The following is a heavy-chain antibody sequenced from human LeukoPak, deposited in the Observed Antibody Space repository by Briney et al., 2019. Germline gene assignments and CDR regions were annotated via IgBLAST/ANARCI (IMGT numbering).Heavy chain of an antibody. V-gene: IGHV4-39*01. D-gene: IGHD6-13*01. J-gene: IGHJ6*02. CDR3: ARGRQQLVRTQYYYYGMDV. Sequence: SETLSLTCTVSGGSVSSSSYYWGWIRQPPGKGLEWIGSIYYSGSTYYNPSLKSRVTISVDTSKNQFSLKLSSVTAADTAVYYCARGRQQLVRTQYYYYGMDVWGQGTTVTVSS. CDR2: IYYSGST. CDR1: GGSVSSSSYY.